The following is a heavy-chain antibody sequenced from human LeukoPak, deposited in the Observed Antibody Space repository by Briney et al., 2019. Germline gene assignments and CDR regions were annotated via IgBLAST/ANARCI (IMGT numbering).Heavy chain of an antibody. V-gene: IGHV3-43D*04. D-gene: IGHD6-19*01. J-gene: IGHJ6*04. Sequence: GGSLRLSCAASGFTFDDYAMHWVRQAPGKGLEWVSLISWDGGSTYYADSVKGRFTISRDNNKNSLYLQMKSLRAEDTALYYCAKDMGSGWSYQYYSMDVWGKGTTVTVSS. CDR2: ISWDGGST. CDR1: GFTFDDYA. CDR3: AKDMGSGWSYQYYSMDV.